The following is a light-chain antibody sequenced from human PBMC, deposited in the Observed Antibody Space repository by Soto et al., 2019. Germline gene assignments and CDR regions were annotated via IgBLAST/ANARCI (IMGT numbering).Light chain of an antibody. CDR3: QQLNSYPLT. J-gene: IGKJ4*01. CDR1: QSISSW. CDR2: KAS. V-gene: IGKV1-5*03. Sequence: DIQMTQSPSTLSASVGDRVTITCRASQSISSWLAWYQQKPGKAPKLLIYKASSLESGVPSRFSGTGSGTEFTLTSSSLQPDDFATYYCQQLNSYPLTFGGGTKVDIK.